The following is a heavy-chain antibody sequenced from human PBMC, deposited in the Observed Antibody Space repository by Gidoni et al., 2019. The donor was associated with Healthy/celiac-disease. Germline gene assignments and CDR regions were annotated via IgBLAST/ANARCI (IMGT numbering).Heavy chain of an antibody. D-gene: IGHD3-22*01. V-gene: IGHV3-23*01. CDR1: GFTFSSHA. CDR2: ISGSGGST. Sequence: EVQLLESGGGLVQPGGSLRLSCAASGFTFSSHAMSWVRQAPGKGLEWVSAISGSGGSTYYADSVKGRFTISRDNSKNTLYLQMNSLRAEDTAVYYCAKEVVVQNYYYYGMDVWGQGTTVTVSS. J-gene: IGHJ6*02. CDR3: AKEVVVQNYYYYGMDV.